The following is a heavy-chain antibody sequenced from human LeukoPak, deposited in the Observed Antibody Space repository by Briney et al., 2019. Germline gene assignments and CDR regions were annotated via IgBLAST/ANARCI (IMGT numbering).Heavy chain of an antibody. CDR1: GYTFTSYG. CDR3: ATLSDYGDTNLDY. J-gene: IGHJ4*02. V-gene: IGHV1-18*01. D-gene: IGHD4-17*01. CDR2: ISAYNGNT. Sequence: ASVKVSCKASGYTFTSYGISWVRQAPGQGLEWMGWISAYNGNTNYAQKLQGRVTMTRDTTTSTVYMELSSLRSEDTAVYYCATLSDYGDTNLDYWGQGTLVTVSS.